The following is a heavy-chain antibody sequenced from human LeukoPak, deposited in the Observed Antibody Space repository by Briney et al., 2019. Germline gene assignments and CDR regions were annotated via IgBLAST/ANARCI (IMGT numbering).Heavy chain of an antibody. J-gene: IGHJ5*02. CDR3: ARGYSSSFLGRDWFDP. D-gene: IGHD6-13*01. V-gene: IGHV4-34*01. CDR1: GGSFSGYY. Sequence: SETLSLTCAVYGGSFSGYYWSWIPDPPGKGLEWIGEINHSGSTNYNPSLKSRVTISVDTSKNQFSLKLSSVTAADTAVYYCARGYSSSFLGRDWFDPWGQGTLVTVSS. CDR2: INHSGST.